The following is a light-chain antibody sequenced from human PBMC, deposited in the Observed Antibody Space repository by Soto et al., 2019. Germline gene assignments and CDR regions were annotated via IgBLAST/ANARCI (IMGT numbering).Light chain of an antibody. J-gene: IGKJ1*01. V-gene: IGKV1-39*01. CDR3: QQSYSIPWT. CDR1: QNISSY. Sequence: DIQMTQSPSSLSASVGDRVTITCRASQNISSYLNWYQQKPGKAPELLIYAVTNLQSGVPSWFSGSGSGTEFTLSTIILQPEDFATYYCQQSYSIPWTFGRGTKVEIK. CDR2: AVT.